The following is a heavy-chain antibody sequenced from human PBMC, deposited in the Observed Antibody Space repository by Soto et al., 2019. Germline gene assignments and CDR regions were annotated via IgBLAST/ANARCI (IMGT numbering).Heavy chain of an antibody. Sequence: PSETLSLTCTVSGGSISSSGYYWGWIRQPPGKGLEWIGDLSYSGNTYYNPSLKSRVTISVDTSKNQFSLNLNSVTAADTAVYYCARLSGYCINTRCYGTYTMDVWGQGTTVTVSS. V-gene: IGHV4-39*01. J-gene: IGHJ6*02. CDR1: GGSISSSGYY. CDR2: LSYSGNT. CDR3: ARLSGYCINTRCYGTYTMDV. D-gene: IGHD2-2*01.